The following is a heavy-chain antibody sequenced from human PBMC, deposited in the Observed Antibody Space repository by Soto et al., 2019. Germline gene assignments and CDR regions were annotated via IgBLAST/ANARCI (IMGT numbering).Heavy chain of an antibody. Sequence: EVQLLESGGGLVQPGGSLRLSCAASGFTFSSYAMSWVRQAPGKGLEWVSAISGSGGSTYYADSVKGRFTSSRDNSKNTLYLQMNSLRAEDTAVYYCAKAGYCSSTSCYMGWFDPWGQGTLVTVSS. D-gene: IGHD2-2*01. J-gene: IGHJ5*02. V-gene: IGHV3-23*01. CDR2: ISGSGGST. CDR1: GFTFSSYA. CDR3: AKAGYCSSTSCYMGWFDP.